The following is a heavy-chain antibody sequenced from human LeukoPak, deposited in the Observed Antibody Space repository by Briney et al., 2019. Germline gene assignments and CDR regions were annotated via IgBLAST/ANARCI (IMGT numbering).Heavy chain of an antibody. J-gene: IGHJ3*02. Sequence: PSETLSLTCAVSGGSISSNSYYWGWIRQPPGKGLEWIGSIYYSGSTYYNPSLKSRVTISVDTSKNQFSLKLSSVTAADTAVYYCARGPPDCSSTSCYAFDAFDIWGQGTMVTVSS. CDR2: IYYSGST. CDR1: GGSISSNSYY. V-gene: IGHV4-39*01. D-gene: IGHD2-2*01. CDR3: ARGPPDCSSTSCYAFDAFDI.